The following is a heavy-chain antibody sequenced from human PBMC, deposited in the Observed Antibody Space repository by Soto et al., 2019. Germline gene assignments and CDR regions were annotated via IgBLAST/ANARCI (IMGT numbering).Heavy chain of an antibody. CDR3: ARDDSSGFHFDY. CDR1: GGTFSSYA. J-gene: IGHJ4*02. CDR2: IIPIFGTA. D-gene: IGHD3-22*01. V-gene: IGHV1-69*13. Sequence: SVKVSCKASGGTFSSYAISWVRQAPGQGLEWMGGIIPIFGTANYAQKFQGRVTITADESTSTAYMELSSLRSEDTAVYYCARDDSSGFHFDYWGQGTLVTVSS.